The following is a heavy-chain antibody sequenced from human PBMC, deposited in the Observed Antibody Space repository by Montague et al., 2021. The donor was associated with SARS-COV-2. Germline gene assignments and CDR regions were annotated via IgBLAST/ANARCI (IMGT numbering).Heavy chain of an antibody. CDR1: GFTFSRYW. CDR2: IEEDGSEK. CDR3: ARERQDSSGWSTYWYFDL. J-gene: IGHJ2*01. V-gene: IGHV3-7*01. D-gene: IGHD6-19*01. Sequence: SLSLSCAASGFTFSRYWMSWVRQAPGKGLEWVANIEEDGSEKYYMDSVKGRFTISRDNAKNSLSLQMNSLRAEDTAVYYCARERQDSSGWSTYWYFDLWGRGTLVTVSS.